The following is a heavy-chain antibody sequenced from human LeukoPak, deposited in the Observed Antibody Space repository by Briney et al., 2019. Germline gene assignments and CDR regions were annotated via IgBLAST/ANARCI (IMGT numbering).Heavy chain of an antibody. J-gene: IGHJ4*02. CDR2: TYPRNSDT. V-gene: IGHV5-51*01. CDR3: ARHLDGYNPFDY. D-gene: IGHD5-24*01. CDR1: GYTFTNYW. Sequence: GESLKISCKGSGYTFTNYWIAWVRQMPGRGLECMGITYPRNSDTRYSLSFQGQVTISADKSVNTAYLQWSSLKASDTAMYYCARHLDGYNPFDYWGQGTLVTVSS.